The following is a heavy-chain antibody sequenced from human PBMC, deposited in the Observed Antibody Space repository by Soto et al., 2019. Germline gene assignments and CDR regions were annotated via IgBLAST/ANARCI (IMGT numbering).Heavy chain of an antibody. D-gene: IGHD3-22*01. Sequence: PSETLSLTCTVSGGSVSSGSYYWSWIRQPPGKGLEWIGYIYYSGSTNYNPSLKSRVTISVDTSKNQFSLKLSSVTAADTAVYYCARDYYDSSGYPSPTRYWGQGTLVTVSS. CDR1: GGSVSSGSYY. CDR2: IYYSGST. J-gene: IGHJ4*02. V-gene: IGHV4-61*01. CDR3: ARDYYDSSGYPSPTRY.